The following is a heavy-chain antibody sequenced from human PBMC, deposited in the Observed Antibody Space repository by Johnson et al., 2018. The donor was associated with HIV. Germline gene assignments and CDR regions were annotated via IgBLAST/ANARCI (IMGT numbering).Heavy chain of an antibody. D-gene: IGHD3-16*01. CDR3: AREKEMTRLGAFDV. V-gene: IGHV3-74*03. J-gene: IGHJ3*01. CDR2: MNSDGSST. CDR1: GFTFSHYW. Sequence: QLVESGGGLVQPGGSLTLSCAASGFTFSHYWMHWVRQAPGKGLVWVSRMNSDGSSTTSAHSVKGRFTISRDNAKNTPYLQMKTLRAEDTAIYYCAREKEMTRLGAFDVWGQGTVVTVSS.